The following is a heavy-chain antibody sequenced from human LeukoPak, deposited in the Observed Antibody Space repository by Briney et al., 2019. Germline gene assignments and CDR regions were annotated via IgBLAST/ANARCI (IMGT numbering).Heavy chain of an antibody. CDR2: IYTSGST. D-gene: IGHD3/OR15-3a*01. V-gene: IGHV4-4*07. Sequence: PSETLSLTCTVSGGSISSYYWSWIRQPAGKGLEWIGRIYTSGSTNYNPSLKSRVTITVDTSKNQFSLKLTSVSAADTAMYYCARHGTGTGYPLDYWGLGTLVTVSS. J-gene: IGHJ4*02. CDR1: GGSISSYY. CDR3: ARHGTGTGYPLDY.